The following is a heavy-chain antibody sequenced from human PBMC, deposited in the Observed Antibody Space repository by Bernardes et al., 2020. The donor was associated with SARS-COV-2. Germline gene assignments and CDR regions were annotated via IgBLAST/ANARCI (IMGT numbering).Heavy chain of an antibody. D-gene: IGHD6-19*01. V-gene: IGHV3-64D*06. Sequence: GGSLRLSCSASGFTFSKYTMHWVRQAPGKGLEYVSAISSDGGSTYYAASVKGRFTISRDNSMDTLYLQMSSLRGEDTAVYYCVKVSSSENYWYVELGGRGTLVTVSS. CDR2: ISSDGGST. CDR3: VKVSSSENYWYVEL. CDR1: GFTFSKYT. J-gene: IGHJ2*01.